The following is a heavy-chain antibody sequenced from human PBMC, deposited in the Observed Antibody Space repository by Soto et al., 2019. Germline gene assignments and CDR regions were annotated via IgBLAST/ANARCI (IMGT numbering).Heavy chain of an antibody. V-gene: IGHV4-30-4*01. CDR3: AREDTTVTTIH. D-gene: IGHD4-4*01. J-gene: IGHJ4*02. Sequence: SETLSLTCTVSGGSISSGDYFWSWIRQSPGKGLEWIGYISSIGSTYYNPSLKSRVSVSRDTSKNQFSLKLSSVTAADTAVYYCAREDTTVTTIHWGQGTLVTVSS. CDR2: ISSIGST. CDR1: GGSISSGDYF.